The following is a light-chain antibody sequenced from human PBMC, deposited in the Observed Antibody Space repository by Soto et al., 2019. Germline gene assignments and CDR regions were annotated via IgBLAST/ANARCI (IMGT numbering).Light chain of an antibody. J-gene: IGKJ2*01. CDR1: QSVSNNY. Sequence: EVVLTQSPGTLSLSPGERATLSCRASQSVSNNYLAWYQQKPGQGPRRLIFGSSDRATGIPDRFSSSGSGTDFTLTISRLEPEDFAVYYCQQYGSPPPYTFGQGTKLEIK. V-gene: IGKV3-20*01. CDR2: GSS. CDR3: QQYGSPPPYT.